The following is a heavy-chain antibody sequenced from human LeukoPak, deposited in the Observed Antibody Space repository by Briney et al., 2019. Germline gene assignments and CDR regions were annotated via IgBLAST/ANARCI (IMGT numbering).Heavy chain of an antibody. CDR1: GYTFTSYG. D-gene: IGHD6-19*01. V-gene: IGHV1-18*01. Sequence: ASVKVSCKASGYTFTSYGISWVRQAPGQGLEWMGWISAYNGNTNYAQKLQGRVTMTTDTSTSTAYMELRSLRSDDTAVYYCARDRRYSSGWYGDNNNWFDPWGQGTLVTVSS. CDR2: ISAYNGNT. J-gene: IGHJ5*02. CDR3: ARDRRYSSGWYGDNNNWFDP.